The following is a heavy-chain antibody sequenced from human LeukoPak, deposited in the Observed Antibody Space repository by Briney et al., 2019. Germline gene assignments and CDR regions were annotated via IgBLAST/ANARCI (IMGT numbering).Heavy chain of an antibody. CDR1: GFSFSSYG. Sequence: GGSLRLSCAVSGFSFSSYGMHWVRQAPGKGLEWVAVISYDGSVKYYADSVKGRVTISRDNSKNTLYLQMNSLRAEDTAVYYCAKDQGVVVVAATSLDYWGQGTLVTVSS. CDR2: ISYDGSVK. V-gene: IGHV3-30*18. CDR3: AKDQGVVVVAATSLDY. D-gene: IGHD2-15*01. J-gene: IGHJ4*02.